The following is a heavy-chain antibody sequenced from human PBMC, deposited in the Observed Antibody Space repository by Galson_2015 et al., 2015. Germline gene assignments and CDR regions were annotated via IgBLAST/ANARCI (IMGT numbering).Heavy chain of an antibody. CDR3: AKGLSITMVRGWYFDL. CDR1: GFTFSSYA. V-gene: IGHV3-23*01. CDR2: ISGSGGST. J-gene: IGHJ2*01. Sequence: SLRLSCAASGFTFSSYAMSWVRQAPGKGLEWVSAISGSGGSTYYAGSVKGRFTISRDNSKNTLYLQMNSLRAEDTAVYYCAKGLSITMVRGWYFDLWGRGTLVTVSS. D-gene: IGHD3-10*01.